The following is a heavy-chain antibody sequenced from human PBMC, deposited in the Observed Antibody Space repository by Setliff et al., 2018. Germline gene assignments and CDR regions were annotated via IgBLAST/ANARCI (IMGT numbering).Heavy chain of an antibody. D-gene: IGHD2-21*01. Sequence: ASVQVSCKASGSVFTGYYIHWVRHAPGQGFEWMGSVNPRTGSTAYAARFQGRITMTRDTSATTVYMTLGSLRSDDTAVYFCARDAVSNFDRGDSPAYWGRGTLVTVSS. CDR1: GSVFTGYY. V-gene: IGHV1-46*01. CDR2: VNPRTGST. J-gene: IGHJ4*02. CDR3: ARDAVSNFDRGDSPAY.